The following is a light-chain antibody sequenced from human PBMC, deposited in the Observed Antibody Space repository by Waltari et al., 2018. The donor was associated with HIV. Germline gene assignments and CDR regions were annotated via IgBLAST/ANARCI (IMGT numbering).Light chain of an antibody. Sequence: QSVLTQPPSVSGGPGQRVTISCPGSSSNIGAGSEVHWYQQLPGPAPKLPIYGNSNRPSGVPDRFSGSKSGTSASLAITGLQAEDEADYYCQSYDSSLSGWVFGGGTKLTVL. CDR2: GNS. CDR1: SSNIGAGSE. CDR3: QSYDSSLSGWV. J-gene: IGLJ3*02. V-gene: IGLV1-40*01.